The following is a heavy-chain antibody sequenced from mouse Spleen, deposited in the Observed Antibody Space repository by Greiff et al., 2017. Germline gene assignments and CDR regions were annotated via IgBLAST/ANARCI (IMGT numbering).Heavy chain of an antibody. CDR1: GFTFSSYA. J-gene: IGHJ4*01. CDR2: ISSGGSYT. Sequence: EVMLVESGGGLVKPGGSLKLSCAASGFTFSSYAMSWVRQTPEKRLEWVATISSGGSYTYYPDSVKGRFTISRDNAKNTLYLQMSSLRSEDTAMYYCARQDYGNSYAMDYWGQGTSVTVSS. V-gene: IGHV5-9-1*01. D-gene: IGHD2-1*01. CDR3: ARQDYGNSYAMDY.